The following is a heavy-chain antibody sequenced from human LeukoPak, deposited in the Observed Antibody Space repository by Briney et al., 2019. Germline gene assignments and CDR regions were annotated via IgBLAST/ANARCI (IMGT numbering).Heavy chain of an antibody. Sequence: PGRSLRLSCAASGFIFSNDAMHWVRQAPGKGLEWVAFIWFDGSNKHYADSVKGRFTISRDNSEDTLYLQMNSLRAEDTAVYYCARAWNSSGWYLGYWGQGTLVTVSS. V-gene: IGHV3-33*01. CDR3: ARAWNSSGWYLGY. J-gene: IGHJ4*02. CDR2: IWFDGSNK. D-gene: IGHD6-19*01. CDR1: GFIFSNDA.